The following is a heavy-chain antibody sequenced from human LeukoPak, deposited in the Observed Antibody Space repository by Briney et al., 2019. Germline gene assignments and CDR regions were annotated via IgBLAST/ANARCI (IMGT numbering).Heavy chain of an antibody. CDR2: ISGSGAST. J-gene: IGHJ5*02. V-gene: IGHV3-23*01. D-gene: IGHD6-19*01. CDR1: GFTFSDYA. CDR3: AKGASSGWLLYRFDP. Sequence: GGSLRLSCAASGFTFSDYAMTWVRQAPGKGLQWISGISGSGASTYYGDSVKGRFIISRDNSKNTLYLQIDKLRAEDTAVYYCAKGASSGWLLYRFDPWGQGTLVTVSS.